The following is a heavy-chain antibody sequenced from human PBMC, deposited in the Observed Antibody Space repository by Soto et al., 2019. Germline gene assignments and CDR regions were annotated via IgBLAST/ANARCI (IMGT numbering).Heavy chain of an antibody. CDR3: ARPPGYISDWYYFDL. CDR2: ISPKSGGT. V-gene: IGHV1-2*02. CDR1: GYSFIDYY. D-gene: IGHD3-9*01. Sequence: QVQLVQSGAEVKKPGASVKVSREASGYSFIDYYIHWVRQAPGQGFEWMGRISPKSGGTNYAQKFEGRVTMTLDTSLNTAYMELSSLKSDDTAVYYCARPPGYISDWYYFDLWGQGTRVTVSS. J-gene: IGHJ4*02.